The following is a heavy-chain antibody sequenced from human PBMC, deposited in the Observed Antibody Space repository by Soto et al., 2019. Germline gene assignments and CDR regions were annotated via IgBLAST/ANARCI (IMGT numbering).Heavy chain of an antibody. V-gene: IGHV6-1*01. J-gene: IGHJ4*02. Sequence: SQTLSLTCAISGDSVSSNSAAWNWIRQSPSRGLEWLGRTYYRSKWYNDYAVSVKSRITINPDTSKNQFSLQLNSVTPEDTAVYYCARDGALGYDIVVVPAASKCYFDYWGQGTLVTVSS. CDR2: TYYRSKWYN. CDR3: ARDGALGYDIVVVPAASKCYFDY. CDR1: GDSVSSNSAA. D-gene: IGHD2-2*01.